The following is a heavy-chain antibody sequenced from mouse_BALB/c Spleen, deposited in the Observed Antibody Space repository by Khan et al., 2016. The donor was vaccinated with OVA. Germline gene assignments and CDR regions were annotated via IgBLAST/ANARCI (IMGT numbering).Heavy chain of an antibody. J-gene: IGHJ1*01. D-gene: IGHD2-1*01. CDR2: ISSGSSTI. CDR1: GFTFSSFG. Sequence: EVQLVESGGGLVQPGGSRKLSCAASGFTFSSFGMHWVRQAPKKGLEWVAYISSGSSTIYYVDTVKGRFTISRDSPKNTLFLQMTSLRSEDTAMCYCARSGGNFHWYFDVWGAGTSVTVSS. V-gene: IGHV5-17*02. CDR3: ARSGGNFHWYFDV.